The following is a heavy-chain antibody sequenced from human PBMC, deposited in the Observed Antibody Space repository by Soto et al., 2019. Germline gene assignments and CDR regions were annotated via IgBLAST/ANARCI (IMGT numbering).Heavy chain of an antibody. Sequence: SETLSLTCTVYGGSISSYYWSWIRQPAGKXLEWIGRIYTSGSTNYNPSLKSRVTMSVDTSKNQFSLKLSSVTAADTAVYYCARDSGYDFWSGSLYGMDVWGQGTTVTVSS. CDR1: GGSISSYY. D-gene: IGHD3-3*01. CDR2: IYTSGST. V-gene: IGHV4-4*07. J-gene: IGHJ6*02. CDR3: ARDSGYDFWSGSLYGMDV.